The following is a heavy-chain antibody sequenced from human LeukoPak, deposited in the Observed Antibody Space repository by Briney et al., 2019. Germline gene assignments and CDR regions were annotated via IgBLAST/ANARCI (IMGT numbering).Heavy chain of an antibody. V-gene: IGHV4-4*07. CDR1: SGSISSYH. D-gene: IGHD1-26*01. CDR3: ARDWYSGSYHDAFDI. J-gene: IGHJ3*02. Sequence: PSETLSLTCTVSSGSISSYHWGWIRQPAGKGLEWIGRIYTSGSTNYNPSLKSRVTMSVDTSKNQFSLKMSSVTAADTAVYYCARDWYSGSYHDAFDIWGQGTMVIVSS. CDR2: IYTSGST.